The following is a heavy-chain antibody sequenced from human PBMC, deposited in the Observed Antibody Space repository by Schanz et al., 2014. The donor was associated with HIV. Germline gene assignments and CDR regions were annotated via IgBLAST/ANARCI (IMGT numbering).Heavy chain of an antibody. CDR1: GFTFSSYG. D-gene: IGHD3-3*01. CDR2: IWYDGSNK. J-gene: IGHJ6*02. CDR3: AKDQGYDFWSGYYNYYGMDV. Sequence: QVQLVESGGGVVQPGRSLRLSCAASGFTFSSYGMHWVRQAPGKGLEWVAVIWYDGSNKYYADSEKGRFTISRDNSKNTLYLQINSLRAEDTAVYYCAKDQGYDFWSGYYNYYGMDVWGQGTTVTVSS. V-gene: IGHV3-30*18.